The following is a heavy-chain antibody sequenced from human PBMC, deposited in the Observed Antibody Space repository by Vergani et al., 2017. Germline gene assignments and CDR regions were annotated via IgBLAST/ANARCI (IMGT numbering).Heavy chain of an antibody. J-gene: IGHJ2*01. V-gene: IGHV4-61*02. CDR1: GGSISSGGYY. CDR3: ARDHDDYDILTGYRYWYFDL. D-gene: IGHD3-9*01. CDR2: IYTGGST. Sequence: QVQLQESGPGLVKPSQTLSLTCTVSGGSISSGGYYWSWIRQPAGKGLEWIGRIYTGGSTTYNPSLKSRISISIDTSKNQFSLKLSSVTAADTAIYYCARDHDDYDILTGYRYWYFDLWGRGTLVTVSS.